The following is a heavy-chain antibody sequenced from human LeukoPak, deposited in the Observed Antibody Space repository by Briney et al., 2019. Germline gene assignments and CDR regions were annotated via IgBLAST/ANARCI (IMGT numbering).Heavy chain of an antibody. CDR3: VRSRSTWFGEVLAAFDI. Sequence: GGSLRLSCAASGFTFSSYGMHWVRQAPGKGLEWVAFIRYDGSNKYYADSVKGRFTISRDNAKSSLYLQMNSLRAEDTAVYYCVRSRSTWFGEVLAAFDIWGQGTMVIVSS. CDR2: IRYDGSNK. J-gene: IGHJ3*02. V-gene: IGHV3-30*02. CDR1: GFTFSSYG. D-gene: IGHD3-10*01.